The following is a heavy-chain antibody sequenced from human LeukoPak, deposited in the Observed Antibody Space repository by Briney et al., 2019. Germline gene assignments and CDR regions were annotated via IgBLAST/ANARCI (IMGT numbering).Heavy chain of an antibody. CDR3: ARSAAARRPNFDY. D-gene: IGHD6-6*01. Sequence: GASVKVSCKASGYTFTGYYMHWVRHAPGQGLEWMGWINPNSGGTNYAQKFQGRVTMTRDTSISTAYMELSRLRSDDTAVYYCARSAAARRPNFDYWGQGTLVTVSS. CDR1: GYTFTGYY. J-gene: IGHJ4*02. V-gene: IGHV1-2*02. CDR2: INPNSGGT.